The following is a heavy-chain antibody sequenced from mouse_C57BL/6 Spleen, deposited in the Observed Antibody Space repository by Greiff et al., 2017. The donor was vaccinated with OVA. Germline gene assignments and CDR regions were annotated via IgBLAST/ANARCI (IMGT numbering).Heavy chain of an antibody. V-gene: IGHV14-4*01. CDR3: TREGYYDDIDY. CDR2: IDPENGDT. CDR1: GFNIKDDY. J-gene: IGHJ4*01. Sequence: EVQLVESGAELVRPGASVKLSCTASGFNIKDDYMHWVKQRPEQGLEWIGWIDPENGDTEYASKFQGKATITADTSSNTAYLQLSSLTSEDTDVYYCTREGYYDDIDYWGQGTTVTVSS.